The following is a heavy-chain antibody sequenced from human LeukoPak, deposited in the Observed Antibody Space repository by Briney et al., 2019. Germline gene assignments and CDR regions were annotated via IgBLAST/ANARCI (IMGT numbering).Heavy chain of an antibody. Sequence: PSETLSLTCTVSGGSISTYYWSWIRQPPGKGLEWTAHIYHSGSTNYNPSLKSRVTISVDTSKSQISLKLSSVTAANTAVYYCAATPPKEIWFGEIPLWGQGTLVTVPS. CDR3: AATPPKEIWFGEIPL. D-gene: IGHD3-10*01. V-gene: IGHV4-59*01. J-gene: IGHJ4*02. CDR1: GGSISTYY. CDR2: IYHSGST.